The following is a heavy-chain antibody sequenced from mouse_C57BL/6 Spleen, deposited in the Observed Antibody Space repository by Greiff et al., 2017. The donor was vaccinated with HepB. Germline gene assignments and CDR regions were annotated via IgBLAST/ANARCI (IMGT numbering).Heavy chain of an antibody. Sequence: VQLQQSGPELVKPGASVKISCKASGYTFTDYYMNWVKQRPGQSLEWIGDINPNNGGTSYNKKFKGKATLTVDKSSRTAYMELRSLTSGDSAVYYCARYCGSPFDYWGQGTTLTVSS. CDR3: ARYCGSPFDY. V-gene: IGHV1-26*01. J-gene: IGHJ2*01. CDR2: INPNNGGT. D-gene: IGHD1-1*01. CDR1: GYTFTDYY.